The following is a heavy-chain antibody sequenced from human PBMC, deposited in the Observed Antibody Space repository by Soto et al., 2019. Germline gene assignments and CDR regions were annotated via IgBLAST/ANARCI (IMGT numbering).Heavy chain of an antibody. CDR1: ADTFSSYA. D-gene: IGHD6-19*01. CDR2: IIPIFGTA. CDR3: ARTGYSSGEVGY. J-gene: IGHJ4*02. V-gene: IGHV1-69*13. Sequence: GASVKVSCKAPADTFSSYAISWVRQAPGQGLEWMGGIIPIFGTANYAQKFQGRVTITADESTSTAYMELSSLRSEDTAVYYCARTGYSSGEVGYWGQGTLVTVSS.